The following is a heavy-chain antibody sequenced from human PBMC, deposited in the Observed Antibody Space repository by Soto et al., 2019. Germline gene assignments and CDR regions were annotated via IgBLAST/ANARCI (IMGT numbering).Heavy chain of an antibody. J-gene: IGHJ4*02. CDR2: IYPGDSET. D-gene: IGHD5-12*01. Sequence: LGESLKISCKASGYSFSTYWIAWVRQRPGKGLDWMGIIYPGDSETRYSPSFQGQVTISVDNSIDTAYLEWTTLRASDSAMYYCARHSLATQPGDYWGQGTRVTVSS. CDR1: GYSFSTYW. CDR3: ARHSLATQPGDY. V-gene: IGHV5-51*01.